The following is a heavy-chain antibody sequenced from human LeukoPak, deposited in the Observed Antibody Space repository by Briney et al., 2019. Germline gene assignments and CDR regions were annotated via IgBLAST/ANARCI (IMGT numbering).Heavy chain of an antibody. J-gene: IGHJ1*01. CDR1: GGSFSGYY. Sequence: SETLSLTCAVYGGSFSGYYWSWIRQPPGKGLEWIGEINHSGSTNYNPSLKSRATISVDTSKNQFSLKLSSVTAADTAVYYCARPSTWIAVAGKYFQHWGQGTLVTVSS. CDR2: INHSGST. V-gene: IGHV4-34*01. D-gene: IGHD6-19*01. CDR3: ARPSTWIAVAGKYFQH.